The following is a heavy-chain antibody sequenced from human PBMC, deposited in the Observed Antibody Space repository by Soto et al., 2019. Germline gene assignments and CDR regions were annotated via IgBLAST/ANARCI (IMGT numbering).Heavy chain of an antibody. J-gene: IGHJ3*02. CDR1: GFTFSSYA. Sequence: EVQLLESGGGLVQPGGSLRLSCAASGFTFSSYAMSWVRQAPGKGLEWVSAISGSGGSTYYADSVKGRFTISRDNSKNALYLQMNSVRAEDTGVYYCAKDREHYDSSGVWDAFDIWGQGTMVTVSS. D-gene: IGHD3-22*01. CDR2: ISGSGGST. V-gene: IGHV3-23*01. CDR3: AKDREHYDSSGVWDAFDI.